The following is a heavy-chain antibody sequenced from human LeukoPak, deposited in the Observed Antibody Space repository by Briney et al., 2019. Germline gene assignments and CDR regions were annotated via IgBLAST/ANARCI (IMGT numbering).Heavy chain of an antibody. D-gene: IGHD1-7*01. V-gene: IGHV3-23*01. CDR2: ISGSGGST. CDR1: GFTLSSFA. J-gene: IGHJ4*02. Sequence: GWSLRLSCAASGFTLSSFAMNWVRQAPGKGLEWVSAISGSGGSTFYADSVKGRFTISRDNSENTIYLQMNSLRAEDTAVYYCVKRTVNYPFDFWGQGTLLTVSS. CDR3: VKRTVNYPFDF.